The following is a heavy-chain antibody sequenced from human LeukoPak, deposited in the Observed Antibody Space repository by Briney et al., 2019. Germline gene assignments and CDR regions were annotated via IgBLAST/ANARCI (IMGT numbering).Heavy chain of an antibody. V-gene: IGHV3-30*02. J-gene: IGHJ4*02. CDR3: AKDRGYDFWSGPSDY. Sequence: GGSLRLSCAASGFTFSSYGMHWVRQAPGKGLEWVAFIRYGGSNKYYADSVKGRFTISRDNSKNTLYLQMNSLRAEDTAVYYCAKDRGYDFWSGPSDYWGQGTLVTVSS. CDR1: GFTFSSYG. D-gene: IGHD3-3*01. CDR2: IRYGGSNK.